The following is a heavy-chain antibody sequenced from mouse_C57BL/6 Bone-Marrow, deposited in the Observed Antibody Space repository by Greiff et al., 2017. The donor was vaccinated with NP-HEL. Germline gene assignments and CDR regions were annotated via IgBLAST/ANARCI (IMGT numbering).Heavy chain of an antibody. J-gene: IGHJ1*03. D-gene: IGHD2-1*01. CDR3: ASNYGNYDWYFEV. CDR2: IYIGNGYT. V-gene: IGHV1-58*01. CDR1: GYTFTSYG. Sequence: EVKVVESGAELVRPGSSVKMSCKTSGYTFTSYGINWVKQRPGQGLEWIGYIYIGNGYTEYNEKFKGKATLTSDTSSSTAYMQLSSLTSEDSAIYFCASNYGNYDWYFEVWGTGTTVTVSS.